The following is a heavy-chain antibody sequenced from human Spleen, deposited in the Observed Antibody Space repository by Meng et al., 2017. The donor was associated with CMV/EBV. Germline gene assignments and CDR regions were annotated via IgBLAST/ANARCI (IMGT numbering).Heavy chain of an antibody. CDR2: IRAYNGDI. CDR1: GYTFPNYG. CDR3: ATGTTGRTIFGIVMYYFDY. J-gene: IGHJ4*02. V-gene: IGHV1-18*04. Sequence: GESLKISCKASGYTFPNYGINWVRQVPGQGLEWMGWIRAYNGDINYAENLHDRVTMTIDTSTSTAYMELRSLRSDDTAAYYCATGTTGRTIFGIVMYYFDYWGQGTLVTVSS. D-gene: IGHD3-3*01.